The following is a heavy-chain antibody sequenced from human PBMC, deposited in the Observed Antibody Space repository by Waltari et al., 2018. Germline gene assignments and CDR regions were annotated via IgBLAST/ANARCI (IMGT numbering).Heavy chain of an antibody. J-gene: IGHJ4*02. CDR1: GFPFSSYA. V-gene: IGHV3-23*01. Sequence: EVQLLESGGGLVQPGGSLRLSCAASGFPFSSYAMSWVRQAPGKGLEWVSAIGAGAGSTYYADSVKGRFTISRDNSKNTLYLQMNSLRAEDTAVYFCAKERSVDTTMAYYFDSWGQGTLVTVSS. D-gene: IGHD5-18*01. CDR2: IGAGAGST. CDR3: AKERSVDTTMAYYFDS.